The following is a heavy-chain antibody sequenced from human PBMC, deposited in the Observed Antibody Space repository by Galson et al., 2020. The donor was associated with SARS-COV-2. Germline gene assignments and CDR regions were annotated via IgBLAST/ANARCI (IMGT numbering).Heavy chain of an antibody. CDR1: GFTVSSNY. Sequence: GGSLRLSCAASGFTVSSNYMSWVRQAPGKGLEWVSVIYSGGSTYYADSVKGRFTISRDNSKNTLYLQMNSLRAEDTAVYYCARAQGPGYGDYGNPGYYYYGMDVWGQGTTVTVSS. V-gene: IGHV3-53*01. J-gene: IGHJ6*02. D-gene: IGHD4-17*01. CDR3: ARAQGPGYGDYGNPGYYYYGMDV. CDR2: IYSGGST.